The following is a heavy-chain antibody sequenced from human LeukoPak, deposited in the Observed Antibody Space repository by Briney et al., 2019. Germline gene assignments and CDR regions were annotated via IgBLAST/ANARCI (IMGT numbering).Heavy chain of an antibody. V-gene: IGHV1-46*01. D-gene: IGHD3-3*01. CDR1: RYTFTSYY. J-gene: IGHJ5*02. Sequence: ASVKVSCKASRYTFTSYYMHWVRQAPGQGLEWMGIINPSGGSTSYAQKFQGRVTMTRDTSTSTVYMELSSLRSEDTAVYYCARGGAPAIFGAYNWFDPWGQGTLVTVSS. CDR2: INPSGGST. CDR3: ARGGAPAIFGAYNWFDP.